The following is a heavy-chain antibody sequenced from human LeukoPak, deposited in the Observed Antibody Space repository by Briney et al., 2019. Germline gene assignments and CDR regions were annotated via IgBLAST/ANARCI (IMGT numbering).Heavy chain of an antibody. Sequence: SGTLSLTCAVSGGSISSGNWWSWIRQTPGKGLEWVGGIYHSGNTVYNPPLKSRVTVSVDNSKNQFSLRLTSVTAADTAVYYCARNGDSSSVVDWGQGTLVTVSS. D-gene: IGHD4-17*01. J-gene: IGHJ4*02. CDR1: GGSISSGNW. CDR2: IYHSGNT. CDR3: ARNGDSSSVVD. V-gene: IGHV4-4*02.